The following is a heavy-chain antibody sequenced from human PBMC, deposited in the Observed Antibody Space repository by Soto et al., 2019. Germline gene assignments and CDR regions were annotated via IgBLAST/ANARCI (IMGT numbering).Heavy chain of an antibody. CDR3: ARQIVVVPAANGAFDI. CDR1: GYSFTSYW. J-gene: IGHJ3*02. D-gene: IGHD2-2*01. V-gene: IGHV5-51*01. Sequence: GESLKISCRGSGYSFTSYWIGWVRQMPAKGLEWMGIIYAGDSDTRYSPSFQGQVSISADKSISTAYLQWSSLKASDTAMYYCARQIVVVPAANGAFDIWGQGTMVTVSS. CDR2: IYAGDSDT.